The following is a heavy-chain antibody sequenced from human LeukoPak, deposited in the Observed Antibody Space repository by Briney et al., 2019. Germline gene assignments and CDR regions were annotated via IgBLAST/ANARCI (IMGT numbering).Heavy chain of an antibody. V-gene: IGHV4-34*01. Sequence: SETLSLTCAVYGGSFSGYYWSWIRQPPGKGLEWIGEINHSGGTNYNPSLKSRVTISVDTSKNQFSLKLSSVTAADTAVYYCARLIAGKLTTVTTTYYFDYWGQGTLVTVTS. CDR3: ARLIAGKLTTVTTTYYFDY. CDR2: INHSGGT. CDR1: GGSFSGYY. J-gene: IGHJ4*02. D-gene: IGHD4-17*01.